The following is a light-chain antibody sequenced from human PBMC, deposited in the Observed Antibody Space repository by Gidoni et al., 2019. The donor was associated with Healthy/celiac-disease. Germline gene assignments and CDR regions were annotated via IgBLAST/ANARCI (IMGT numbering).Light chain of an antibody. Sequence: EPVLTQSPGTLSFSPGDRATLSCRASQSVSSSYLAWYQQKPGQAPRLLLYGASSRATGIPDRFSGSGSGTDFTLTISRLEPEDFAVYYCQQYGSSPETFGQGTKLEIK. V-gene: IGKV3-20*01. CDR3: QQYGSSPET. CDR2: GAS. J-gene: IGKJ2*01. CDR1: QSVSSSY.